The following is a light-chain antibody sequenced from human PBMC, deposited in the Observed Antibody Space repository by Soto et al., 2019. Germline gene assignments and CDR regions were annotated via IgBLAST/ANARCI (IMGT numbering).Light chain of an antibody. J-gene: IGLJ3*02. V-gene: IGLV1-40*01. CDR1: LSNIGAPYD. CDR3: QSYDSSLSGWV. Sequence: QSVLTQPPSVSGAPGKRVTISCTGDLSNIGAPYDVHWYQQLPGAVPKLLISGNSNRPSGVPDRFSGSKSGPSASLAITGLQAEDEADYYCQSYDSSLSGWVFGGGTKLTVL. CDR2: GNS.